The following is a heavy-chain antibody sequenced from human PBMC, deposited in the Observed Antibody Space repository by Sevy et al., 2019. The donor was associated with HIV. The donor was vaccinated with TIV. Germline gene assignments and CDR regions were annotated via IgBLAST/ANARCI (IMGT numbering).Heavy chain of an antibody. J-gene: IGHJ6*02. V-gene: IGHV4-30-4*01. CDR3: ARDRSATDWLPYGMDV. CDR2: IYYSGST. D-gene: IGHD3-9*01. CDR1: GGSISSGDYY. Sequence: SETLSLTCTVSGGSISSGDYYWSWIRQPPGKGLEWIGYIYYSGSTYYTPSLKSRVTISVDTSKNQFSLKLSSVTAADTAVYYCARDRSATDWLPYGMDVWGQGTTVTVSS.